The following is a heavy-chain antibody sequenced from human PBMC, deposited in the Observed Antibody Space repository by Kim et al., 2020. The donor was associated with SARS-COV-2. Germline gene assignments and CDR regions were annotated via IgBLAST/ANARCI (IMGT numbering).Heavy chain of an antibody. CDR2: IRSSPNNYSS. CDR3: YTHSGKHGDKGFDN. CDR1: GFTFSATA. V-gene: IGHV3-73*01. J-gene: IGHJ4*01. Sequence: GGSLRLSCAASGFTFSATAMRWVRQASGKGPEWVGPIRSSPNNYSSSSAASVTGRFTISIEDSTNTVYLQMDTLKTDDTALAICYTHSGKHGDKGFDN. D-gene: IGHD4-17*01.